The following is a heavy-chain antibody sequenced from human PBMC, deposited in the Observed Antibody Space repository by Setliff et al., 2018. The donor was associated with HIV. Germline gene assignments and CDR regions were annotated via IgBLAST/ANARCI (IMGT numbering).Heavy chain of an antibody. CDR3: ARLGGGSYYFANYYYYMDV. D-gene: IGHD1-26*01. CDR1: GGSISSSVYY. V-gene: IGHV4-39*01. Sequence: KASETLSLTCTVSGGSISSSVYYWSWIRQHPGKGLEWIGYIYYSGSTYYNPSLKSRVTISVDASKNLFSLKLTSVTAADTAVYYCARLGGGSYYFANYYYYMDVWGKGTTVTVSS. CDR2: IYYSGST. J-gene: IGHJ6*03.